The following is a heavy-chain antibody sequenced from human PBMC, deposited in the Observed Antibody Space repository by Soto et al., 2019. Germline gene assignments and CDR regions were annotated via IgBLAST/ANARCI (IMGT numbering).Heavy chain of an antibody. CDR2: INHSGST. V-gene: IGHV4-34*01. CDR3: ARGGFGVVISDYFDY. CDR1: GGSFSGYY. Sequence: SETLSLPCAVYGGSFSGYYWSWIRQPPGKGLEWIGEINHSGSTNYNQSLKSRVTLSVDRSKNQFSLKLSSVTAADTAVYYCARGGFGVVISDYFDYWGQGTLVTVSS. J-gene: IGHJ4*02. D-gene: IGHD3-3*01.